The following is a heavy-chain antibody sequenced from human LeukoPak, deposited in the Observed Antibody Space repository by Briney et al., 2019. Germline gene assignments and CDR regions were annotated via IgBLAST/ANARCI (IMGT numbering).Heavy chain of an antibody. V-gene: IGHV3-11*01. D-gene: IGHD2-15*01. J-gene: IGHJ5*02. CDR2: ISSSGTTI. CDR1: GFTFSDYY. CDR3: AREGYCSGGSCFGVWFDP. Sequence: GGSLGLSCAASGFTFSDYYMSWIRQAPGKGLEWVSYISSSGTTIYYADSVKGRFTISRDNAKNSLYLQMNSLRAEDTAVYYCAREGYCSGGSCFGVWFDPWGQGTLVTVSS.